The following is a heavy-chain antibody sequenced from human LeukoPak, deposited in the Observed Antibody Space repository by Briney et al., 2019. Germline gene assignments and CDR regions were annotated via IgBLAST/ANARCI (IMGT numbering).Heavy chain of an antibody. CDR3: AKDAPYYYDSSGFSNWFDP. CDR1: GFTVSSNY. V-gene: IGHV3-53*01. Sequence: QPGGSLRLSCAASGFTVSSNYMSWVRQAPGKGLEWVSVIYSGGSTYYADSVKGRFTISRDNSKNTLYLQVNSLRAEDTAVYYCAKDAPYYYDSSGFSNWFDPWGQGTLVTISS. J-gene: IGHJ5*02. D-gene: IGHD3-22*01. CDR2: IYSGGST.